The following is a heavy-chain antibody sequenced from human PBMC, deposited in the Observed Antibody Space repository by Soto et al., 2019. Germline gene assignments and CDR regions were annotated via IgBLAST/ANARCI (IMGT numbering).Heavy chain of an antibody. CDR1: GFTFSSFS. Sequence: EVQLVESGGGLVQPGGSLRLSGAASGFTFSSFSMNGVRQAPGKGREWVSYISSSSSTIYYADPVKGRFTISRDNAKTSLYLQMNSLRAEDTAVYYCARDGELGDAFDIWGQGTMVTVSS. V-gene: IGHV3-48*01. CDR3: ARDGELGDAFDI. J-gene: IGHJ3*02. D-gene: IGHD1-26*01. CDR2: ISSSSSTI.